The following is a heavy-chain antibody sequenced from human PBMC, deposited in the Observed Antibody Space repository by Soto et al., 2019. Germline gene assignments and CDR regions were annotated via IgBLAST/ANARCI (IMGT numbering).Heavy chain of an antibody. Sequence: SETLSLTCTVSGGSVSSGSYYWSWIRQPPGKGLEWIGYIYYSGSTNYNPSLKSRVTISVDTSKNQFSLKLSSVTAADTAVYYCAGELELAAYFDYWGQGTLVTVSS. CDR2: IYYSGST. V-gene: IGHV4-61*01. CDR3: AGELELAAYFDY. CDR1: GGSVSSGSYY. D-gene: IGHD1-7*01. J-gene: IGHJ4*02.